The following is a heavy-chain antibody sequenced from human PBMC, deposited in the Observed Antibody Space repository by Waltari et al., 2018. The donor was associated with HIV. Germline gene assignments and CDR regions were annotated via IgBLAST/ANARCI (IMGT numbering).Heavy chain of an antibody. D-gene: IGHD2-15*01. V-gene: IGHV3-21*01. CDR1: GFTFRSYS. J-gene: IGHJ4*02. CDR2: ISSSSSYI. Sequence: EVQLVESGGGLVKPGGSLRLSCAASGFTFRSYSMNWVRPAPGKGLEWVSSISSSSSYIYYADSVKGRFTISRDNAKNSLYLQMNSLRAEDTAVYYCASSDIVVVVAAWYYFDYWGQGTLVTVSS. CDR3: ASSDIVVVVAAWYYFDY.